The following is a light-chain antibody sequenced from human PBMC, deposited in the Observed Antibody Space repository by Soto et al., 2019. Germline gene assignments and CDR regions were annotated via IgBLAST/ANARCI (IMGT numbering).Light chain of an antibody. Sequence: DIVMTQSPDSLAVSLGERATINCKSSQSVLYNSDNKNYLAWYQQKAGQPPKLLIYWASTRDSGVPDRFSGSGSEADCTLTISNLQAEDVAVYYCQQYYTTLSFGGGTKVEIK. J-gene: IGKJ4*01. CDR3: QQYYTTLS. CDR2: WAS. V-gene: IGKV4-1*01. CDR1: QSVLYNSDNKNY.